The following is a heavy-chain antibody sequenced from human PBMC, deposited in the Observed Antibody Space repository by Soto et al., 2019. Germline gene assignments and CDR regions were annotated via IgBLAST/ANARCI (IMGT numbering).Heavy chain of an antibody. V-gene: IGHV1-69*06. J-gene: IGHJ6*02. D-gene: IGHD6-25*01. Sequence: QEELVQSGAEVKKPGSSVNVSCKASGGTFASYSITWVRQVPGQRLEWMGEIIPLLRTVNYAQKFQGRLTITGDRSTSTVYIALSSLRSDDTAVYYCARDPVDLFGYMDVWGHGTTVTVS. CDR3: ARDPVDLFGYMDV. CDR1: GGTFASYS. CDR2: IIPLLRTV.